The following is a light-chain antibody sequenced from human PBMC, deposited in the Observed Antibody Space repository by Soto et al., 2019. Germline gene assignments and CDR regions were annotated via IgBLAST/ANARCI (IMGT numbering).Light chain of an antibody. V-gene: IGKV1-9*01. CDR2: DAS. CDR3: QHLNSYPLP. CDR1: QGISSY. J-gene: IGKJ4*01. Sequence: DIQLTQSPSFLSAPVGDRVTITCRATQGISSYLAWYQQKPGKAPNLLIYDASTLQSGVPSRFSGSASGTEFTLTISSLQPEDFATYYCQHLNSYPLPFGGGTKVEIK.